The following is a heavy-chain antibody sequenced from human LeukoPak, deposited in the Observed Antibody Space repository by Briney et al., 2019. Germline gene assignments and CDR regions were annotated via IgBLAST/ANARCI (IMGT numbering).Heavy chain of an antibody. CDR1: GFTFNTNA. V-gene: IGHV3-23*01. J-gene: IGHJ4*02. Sequence: GGSLRLSCAASGFTFNTNARTWVRQAPGKGLKWVSAISGRTGGLYYADSVKGRFTISRDNSKSTLYLQMDSLRAEDTAVYYCAKCGNSGCHLIDYWGQGTLVTVSS. CDR3: AKCGNSGCHLIDY. CDR2: ISGRTGGL. D-gene: IGHD5-12*01.